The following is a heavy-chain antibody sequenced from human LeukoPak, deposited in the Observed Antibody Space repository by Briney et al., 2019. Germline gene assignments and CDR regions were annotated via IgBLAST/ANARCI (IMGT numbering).Heavy chain of an antibody. J-gene: IGHJ4*03. D-gene: IGHD1-1*01. CDR1: GGSFSRYY. CDR2: IDHRGDT. CDR3: ARGPTISETGYFDY. Sequence: PSETLSLTCAVYGGSFSRYYWSWIHQSPGKGLEWIAEIDHRGDTNYNPSVKSRVTISVDTSKNQFSLKVTSLTAADTAVYYCARGPTISETGYFDYWGQGTPVTVSS. V-gene: IGHV4-34*01.